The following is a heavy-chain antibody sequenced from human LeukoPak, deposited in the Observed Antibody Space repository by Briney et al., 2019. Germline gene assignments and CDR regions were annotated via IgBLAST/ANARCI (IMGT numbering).Heavy chain of an antibody. V-gene: IGHV1-18*01. Sequence: ASVTVSCKASGYTFTSYGIRWVRQAPGQGLEWMGWISAYNGNTNYAQKLQGRVTMTTDTSTSTAYMELRSLRSDDTAVYYCARDTMVRGVINLDYWGQGTLVTVSS. CDR1: GYTFTSYG. CDR3: ARDTMVRGVINLDY. CDR2: ISAYNGNT. J-gene: IGHJ4*02. D-gene: IGHD3-10*01.